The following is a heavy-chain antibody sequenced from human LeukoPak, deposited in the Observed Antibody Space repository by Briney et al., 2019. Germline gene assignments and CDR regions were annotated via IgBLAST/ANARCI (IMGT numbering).Heavy chain of an antibody. CDR2: ISGSGGST. D-gene: IGHD6-13*01. J-gene: IGHJ4*02. CDR3: AKDRQQLANLDY. CDR1: GFTFSTYG. V-gene: IGHV3-23*01. Sequence: GGSLRLSCAASGFTFSTYGMSWVRQPPGKGLEWVSGISGSGGSTYYADSVKGRFTISRDNSENTLYLQMNRLRAKDTARYYCAKDRQQLANLDYWGQGTLVTVSS.